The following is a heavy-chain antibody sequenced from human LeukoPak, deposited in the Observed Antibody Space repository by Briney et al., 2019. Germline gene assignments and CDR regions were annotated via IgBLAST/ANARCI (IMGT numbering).Heavy chain of an antibody. CDR1: GDTFTIYY. J-gene: IGHJ4*02. D-gene: IGHD6-19*01. CDR3: ASDGSSGWYGDY. Sequence: SVRVSCKASGDTFTIYYMHWVRQAPGQGLEWRGIINPSGGSTSYAQKFQRRVTMTRDTSTSTVYMELRSLRSEDTAVYYCASDGSSGWYGDYWGQGTLVTVSS. V-gene: IGHV1-46*01. CDR2: INPSGGST.